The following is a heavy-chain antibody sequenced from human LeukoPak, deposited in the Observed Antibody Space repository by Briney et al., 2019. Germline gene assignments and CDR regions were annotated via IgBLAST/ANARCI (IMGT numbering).Heavy chain of an antibody. Sequence: GGSLRLSCAASGFTFSSYAMSWVRQAPGKGLEWVSVISGSGGSTYYADSVKGRFTISRDNSKNTLYLRMNSLRAEDTAVYYCAKGELSSDAFYFVYWGQGALVTVSS. CDR3: AKGELSSDAFYFVY. D-gene: IGHD1-7*01. J-gene: IGHJ4*02. CDR2: ISGSGGST. CDR1: GFTFSSYA. V-gene: IGHV3-23*01.